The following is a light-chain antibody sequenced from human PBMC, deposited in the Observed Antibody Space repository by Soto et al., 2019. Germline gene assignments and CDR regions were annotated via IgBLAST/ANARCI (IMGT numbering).Light chain of an antibody. Sequence: DIQMTQFPSTLYASVGDRVTITCRASQSISSWLAWYQQKPGKAPKVLIYKASILESGVPSRFSGSGSGTELTLTISSLQPDDFATYYCQQYNNDLITFGQGTRLEIK. J-gene: IGKJ5*01. CDR3: QQYNNDLIT. V-gene: IGKV1-5*03. CDR2: KAS. CDR1: QSISSW.